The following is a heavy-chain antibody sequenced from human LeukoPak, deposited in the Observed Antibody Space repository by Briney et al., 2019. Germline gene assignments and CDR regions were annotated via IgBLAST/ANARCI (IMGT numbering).Heavy chain of an antibody. J-gene: IGHJ4*02. CDR1: GGSISSYY. V-gene: IGHV4-59*01. CDR3: ARVREILFDY. Sequence: SETLSLTCTVSGGSISSYYWSWIRQPPGKGLEWIGYIYYSGSTNYNPSLKSRVTISVDTSKNQFSLKLSSVTAADTAVCYCARVREILFDYWGQGTLVTVSS. D-gene: IGHD1-26*01. CDR2: IYYSGST.